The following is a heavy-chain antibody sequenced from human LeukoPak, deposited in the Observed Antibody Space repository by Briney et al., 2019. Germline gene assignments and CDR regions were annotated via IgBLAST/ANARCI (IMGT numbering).Heavy chain of an antibody. CDR2: INSDGSAT. J-gene: IGHJ6*02. CDR1: GFPFSSYW. CDR3: ASDSPYYGMDV. Sequence: GGSLRLSCAASGFPFSSYWMHWVRQVPGKGLLWVSRINSDGSATIYADSVRGRFTISRDNAKNTLYLQMSGLRVEDTAVYHSASDSPYYGMDVWGQGTTVTVSS. V-gene: IGHV3-74*01.